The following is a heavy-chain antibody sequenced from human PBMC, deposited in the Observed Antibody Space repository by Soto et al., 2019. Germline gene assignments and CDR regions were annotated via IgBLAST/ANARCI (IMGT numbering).Heavy chain of an antibody. CDR1: GGSISSGGYY. D-gene: IGHD3-10*01. J-gene: IGHJ6*03. V-gene: IGHV4-31*03. CDR3: ARAPNTLWFGELLPHPYYYYYMDV. CDR2: IYYSGST. Sequence: SETLSLTCTVSGGSISSGGYYWSWIRQHPGKGLEWIGYIYYSGSTYYNPSLKSRVTISVDTSKNQFSLKLSSVTAADTAVYYCARAPNTLWFGELLPHPYYYYYMDVWGKGTTVTVSS.